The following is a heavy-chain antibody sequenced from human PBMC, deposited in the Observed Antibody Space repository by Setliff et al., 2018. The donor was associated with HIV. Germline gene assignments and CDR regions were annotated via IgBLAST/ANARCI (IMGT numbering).Heavy chain of an antibody. V-gene: IGHV3-64*02. Sequence: QAGGSLRLSCAASGFTFSTYPMHWVRQAPGKGLEYVSTISSDGSSTYYADSVKGRFTISRDNSRNTLYLQMGSLRAADMAVYYCARGFSISWHTSFQHWGQGTLVTVSS. CDR2: ISSDGSST. CDR1: GFTFSTYP. J-gene: IGHJ1*01. CDR3: ARGFSISWHTSFQH. D-gene: IGHD6-13*01.